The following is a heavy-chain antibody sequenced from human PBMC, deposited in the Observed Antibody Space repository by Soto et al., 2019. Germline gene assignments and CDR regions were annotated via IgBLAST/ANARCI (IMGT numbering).Heavy chain of an antibody. CDR2: IYHSGST. Sequence: SETLSLTCAVSGYSISSGYYWGWIRQPPGKGLEWIGSIYHSGSTYYNPSLKSRVTISVDTSKNQFSLKLSSVTAADTAVYYCARAEEVWIFGVVTPYGMDVWGQGTTVTVSS. CDR3: ARAEEVWIFGVVTPYGMDV. D-gene: IGHD3-3*01. CDR1: GYSISSGYY. J-gene: IGHJ6*02. V-gene: IGHV4-38-2*01.